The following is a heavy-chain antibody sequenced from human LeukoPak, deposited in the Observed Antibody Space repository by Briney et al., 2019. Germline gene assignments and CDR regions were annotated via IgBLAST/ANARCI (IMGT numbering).Heavy chain of an antibody. CDR1: GGSISSSSYY. CDR3: ARRVRTYFAY. CDR2: IYYSGST. Sequence: SETLSLTCTVSGGSISSSSYYWGWVRQPPGKGLEWIGSIYYSGSTYYSPSLKSRVTISVDTSKNQFSLKLSSVTAADTAVYYCARRVRTYFAYWGQGTLVTVSS. D-gene: IGHD4-11*01. J-gene: IGHJ4*02. V-gene: IGHV4-39*01.